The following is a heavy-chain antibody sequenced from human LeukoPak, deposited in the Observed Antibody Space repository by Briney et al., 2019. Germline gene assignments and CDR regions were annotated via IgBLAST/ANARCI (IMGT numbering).Heavy chain of an antibody. J-gene: IGHJ4*02. Sequence: PSQTLSLTCAISGDSVSSNSAAWNWIRQSPSRGLEWLGRTYYRSKWYNDYAVSVKSRITINPDTSKNQFSLQLNCVTPEDTAVYYCAREKAQTYYDFWSGYYTLSESFVDYWGQGTLVTVSS. V-gene: IGHV6-1*01. CDR3: AREKAQTYYDFWSGYYTLSESFVDY. CDR2: TYYRSKWYN. CDR1: GDSVSSNSAA. D-gene: IGHD3-3*01.